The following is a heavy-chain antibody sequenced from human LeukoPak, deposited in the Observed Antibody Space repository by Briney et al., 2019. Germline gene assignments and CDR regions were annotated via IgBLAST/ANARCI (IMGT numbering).Heavy chain of an antibody. D-gene: IGHD2-2*01. CDR3: ARGVPAGSNYYYYGMDV. Sequence: SETLSLTCAVYGGSFSGYYWSWIRQPPGKGLEWIGEINHSGSTNYNPSLKSRVTISVDTSKNQFSLKLSSVTAADTAVYYCARGVPAGSNYYYYGMDVWGQGTTVTVSS. J-gene: IGHJ6*02. CDR2: INHSGST. V-gene: IGHV4-34*01. CDR1: GGSFSGYY.